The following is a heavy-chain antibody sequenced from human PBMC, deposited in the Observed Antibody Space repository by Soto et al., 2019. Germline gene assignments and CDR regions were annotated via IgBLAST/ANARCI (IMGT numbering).Heavy chain of an antibody. Sequence: QVQLQESGPGLVKSSETLSVTCHVSGDSISSYYWSWIRQPAGKGLEWIGRIYTRGSTNYNPSHKSRVTMSADTSKNQFSLKLSSVTAADTAVYYCARGYWYFDLWGRGTLVTVSS. CDR3: ARGYWYFDL. CDR1: GDSISSYY. V-gene: IGHV4-4*07. J-gene: IGHJ2*01. CDR2: IYTRGST.